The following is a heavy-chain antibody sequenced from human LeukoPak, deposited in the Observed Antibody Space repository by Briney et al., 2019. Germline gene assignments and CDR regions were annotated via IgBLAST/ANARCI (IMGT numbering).Heavy chain of an antibody. V-gene: IGHV4-59*01. CDR3: APYSNSWYYFDY. CDR2: MYYSGNS. CDR1: GGSITSYY. J-gene: IGHJ4*02. Sequence: SETLSLTCTVSGGSITSYYWSGIRQPPGKGLEWIGYMYYSGNSYYNPSLKSRVTISVDTSKNQFSLKLSSMTAADTAVYYCAPYSNSWYYFDYWGQGTLVTVSS. D-gene: IGHD6-13*01.